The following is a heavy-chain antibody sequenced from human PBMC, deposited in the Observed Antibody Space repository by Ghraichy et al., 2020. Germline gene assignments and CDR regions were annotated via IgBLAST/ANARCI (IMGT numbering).Heavy chain of an antibody. CDR2: ISYDGSNK. CDR3: AKGDYYDSSGLFDY. V-gene: IGHV3-30*18. Sequence: GGSLRLSCAASGFTFSSYGMHWVRQAPGKGLEWVAVISYDGSNKYYADSVKGRFTISRDNSKNTLYLQMNSLRAEDTAVYYCAKGDYYDSSGLFDYWGQGTLVTVSS. J-gene: IGHJ4*02. D-gene: IGHD3-22*01. CDR1: GFTFSSYG.